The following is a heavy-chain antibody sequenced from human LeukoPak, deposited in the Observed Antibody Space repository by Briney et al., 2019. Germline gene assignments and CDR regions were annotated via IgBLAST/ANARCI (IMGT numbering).Heavy chain of an antibody. CDR2: IYYSAST. V-gene: IGHV4-39*01. Sequence: SETLSLTCTVSGGSISSSSYYWGWIRQPPGKGLEWIGSIYYSASTYYNPSLKSRVTIFVDTPKNQFSLKLSSVTAADTAVYYCARQTRFLEWLPTKWYDPWGQGTLVTVSS. J-gene: IGHJ5*02. CDR1: GGSISSSSYY. CDR3: ARQTRFLEWLPTKWYDP. D-gene: IGHD3-3*01.